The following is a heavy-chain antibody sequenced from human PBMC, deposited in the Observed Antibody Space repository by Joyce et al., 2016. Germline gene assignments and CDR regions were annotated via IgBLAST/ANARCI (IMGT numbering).Heavy chain of an antibody. V-gene: IGHV4-30-4*01. CDR1: GDSMTSGDYY. Sequence: HVQLQESGPGLVKPSETLSLTCSVSGDSMTSGDYYWRWIRQSPVKGLEWIGYIYYSGSAYYNPSLKSRVTSSVDTSKDQFSLRLSSLTAADTAVYYCARADSSGTYYFDHWGQGALVTVSS. D-gene: IGHD3-22*01. CDR2: IYYSGSA. CDR3: ARADSSGTYYFDH. J-gene: IGHJ4*02.